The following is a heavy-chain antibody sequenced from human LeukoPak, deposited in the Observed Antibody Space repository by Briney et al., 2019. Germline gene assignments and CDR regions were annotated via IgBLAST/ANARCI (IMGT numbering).Heavy chain of an antibody. Sequence: SETLSLTCTVSGGSISSSSYYWGWIRQPPGKGLEWIGSIYYSGSTNYNPSLKSRVTISVDTSKNQFSLKLSSVTAADTAVYYCARMTVLLPRIGQKYYGMDVWGQGTTVTVSS. CDR3: ARMTVLLPRIGQKYYGMDV. V-gene: IGHV4-39*07. J-gene: IGHJ6*02. CDR2: IYYSGST. CDR1: GGSISSSSYY. D-gene: IGHD3-10*01.